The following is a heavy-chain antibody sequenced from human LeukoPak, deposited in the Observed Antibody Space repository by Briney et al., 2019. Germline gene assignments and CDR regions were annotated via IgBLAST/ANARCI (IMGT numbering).Heavy chain of an antibody. D-gene: IGHD1-26*01. CDR1: GFSLTTSEVG. Sequence: SGPPLVEPTQTLTLTCAVSGFSLTTSEVGVGWIRQPPRKAPEWLALVSWNDFKSFSPSLKSRLTITKDTSKDQVVLTMTNMDPVDTATYYCARFLHSGTYRLDYWGQGTLVTVSS. V-gene: IGHV2-5*01. J-gene: IGHJ4*02. CDR2: VSWNDFK. CDR3: ARFLHSGTYRLDY.